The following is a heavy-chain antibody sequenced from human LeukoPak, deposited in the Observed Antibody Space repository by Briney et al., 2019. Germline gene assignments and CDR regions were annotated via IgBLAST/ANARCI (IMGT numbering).Heavy chain of an antibody. Sequence: PGGSLRLSCAASGFTFSSYGMSWVRQAPGKGLEWVSAISGSGGSTYYADSVKGRFTISRDNSKNTLYLQMNSLRAEDTAVYYRAKEFYGSGTYGGILAYWGQGTLVTVSS. CDR1: GFTFSSYG. CDR3: AKEFYGSGTYGGILAY. J-gene: IGHJ4*02. CDR2: ISGSGGST. V-gene: IGHV3-23*01. D-gene: IGHD3-10*01.